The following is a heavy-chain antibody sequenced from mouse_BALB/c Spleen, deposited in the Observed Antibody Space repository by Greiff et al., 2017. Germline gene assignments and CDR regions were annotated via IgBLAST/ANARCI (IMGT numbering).Heavy chain of an antibody. J-gene: IGHJ4*01. D-gene: IGHD4-1*01. CDR2: ISNGGGST. Sequence: EVMLVESGGGLVQPGGSLKLSCAASGFTFSSYTMSWVRQTPEKRLEWVAYISNGGGSTYYPDTVKGRFTISRDNAKNTLYLQMSSLKSEDTAMYYCARHLSWDCMDYWGQGTSVTVSS. CDR1: GFTFSSYT. V-gene: IGHV5-12-2*01. CDR3: ARHLSWDCMDY.